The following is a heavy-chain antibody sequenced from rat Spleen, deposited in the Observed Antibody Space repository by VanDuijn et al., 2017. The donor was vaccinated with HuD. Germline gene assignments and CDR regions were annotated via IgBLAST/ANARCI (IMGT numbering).Heavy chain of an antibody. D-gene: IGHD1-4*01. CDR3: ARHWNYPGIPYYFDY. Sequence: EVQLVESDGGLVQPGRSLKLSCAASGFTFSDYYMAWVRQAPTKGLEWVATISYDGSSTYYRDSVKGRFTISRDNAKSTLYLQMDSLRSEDTATYYCARHWNYPGIPYYFDYWGQGVMVTVSS. CDR1: GFTFSDYY. CDR2: ISYDGSST. J-gene: IGHJ2*01. V-gene: IGHV5-29*01.